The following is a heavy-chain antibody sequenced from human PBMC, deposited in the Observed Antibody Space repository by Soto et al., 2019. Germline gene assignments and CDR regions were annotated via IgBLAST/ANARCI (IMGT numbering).Heavy chain of an antibody. CDR1: GFSFSLFW. CDR2: INEDGSEK. D-gene: IGHD3-16*01. Sequence: EVQLAESGGGLVQPGGSLRLSCAASGFSFSLFWMSGVRQTQGKGLEWVANINEDGSEKFFADSVKGRFTISRDNAKNSLSLQMNSLTADDTAVYYCARTGWPQSSYYFDYWGQGTLVTVSS. J-gene: IGHJ4*02. V-gene: IGHV3-7*03. CDR3: ARTGWPQSSYYFDY.